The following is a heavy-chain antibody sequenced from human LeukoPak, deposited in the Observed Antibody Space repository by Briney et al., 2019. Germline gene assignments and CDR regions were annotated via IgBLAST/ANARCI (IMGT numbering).Heavy chain of an antibody. Sequence: ASVKVSCKASGYTFTSYVISGVRQAPGQGLEWMGWISAYNGNTNYAQKLQGRVTMTADTSTSTAYMELRSLRSDDTAVYYCASVGGSSGWYGDWGQGTLVTVSS. CDR1: GYTFTSYV. J-gene: IGHJ4*02. D-gene: IGHD6-19*01. CDR2: ISAYNGNT. V-gene: IGHV1-18*01. CDR3: ASVGGSSGWYGD.